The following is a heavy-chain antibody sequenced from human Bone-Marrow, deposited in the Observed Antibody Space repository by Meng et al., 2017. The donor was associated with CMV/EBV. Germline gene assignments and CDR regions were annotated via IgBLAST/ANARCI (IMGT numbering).Heavy chain of an antibody. V-gene: IGHV4-34*01. CDR3: ARGDEGMIRGVVLV. CDR2: INHSGST. CDR1: GGSFSGYY. D-gene: IGHD3-10*01. J-gene: IGHJ6*02. Sequence: SETLSLTCAVYGGSFSGYYWTWIRQPPGKGLEWIGEINHSGSTNYNSSLESRVTISVDTSKNQFSLKVSSVTAADTAVYYCARGDEGMIRGVVLVWGQGTTVTVS.